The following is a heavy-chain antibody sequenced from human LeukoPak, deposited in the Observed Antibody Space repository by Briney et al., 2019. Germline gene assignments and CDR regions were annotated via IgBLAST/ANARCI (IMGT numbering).Heavy chain of an antibody. V-gene: IGHV3-23*01. D-gene: IGHD4-11*01. CDR3: AKDLGSTADNPVDS. CDR2: ISGRGGGT. J-gene: IGHJ4*02. CDR1: GFIFSTYA. Sequence: GGSLRLSCAASGFIFSTYALSWVGQAPGKGLEWVSCISGRGGGTYYADSVKGRFTISRDNSKNTMYLQINTLRAEDTAIYYCAKDLGSTADNPVDSWGQGTLVTVSS.